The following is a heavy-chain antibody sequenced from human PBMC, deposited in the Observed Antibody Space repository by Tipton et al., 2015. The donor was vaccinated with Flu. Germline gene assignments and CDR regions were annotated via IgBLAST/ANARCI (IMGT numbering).Heavy chain of an antibody. CDR1: GFTFSSYG. D-gene: IGHD2-15*01. Sequence: SLRLSCAASGFTFSSYGMHWVRQAPGKGLEWVAVIWYDGSNKYYADSVKGRFTISRDNSKNTLYLQMNSLRAEDTAVYYCARETLESGGPYCSGGSCYSVLHYYYMDVWGKGTTVTVSS. J-gene: IGHJ6*03. CDR2: IWYDGSNK. CDR3: ARETLESGGPYCSGGSCYSVLHYYYMDV. V-gene: IGHV3-33*01.